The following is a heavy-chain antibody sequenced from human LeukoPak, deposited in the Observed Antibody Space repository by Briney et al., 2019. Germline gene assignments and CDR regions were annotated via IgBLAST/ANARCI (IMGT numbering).Heavy chain of an antibody. Sequence: SETLSLTCAVYGRSFSGYYWSWIRQPPGKGLEWIGEINHSGSTNYNPSLKSRVTISVDTSKNQFSLKLSSVTAADTAVYYCARRAGYLYFDYWGQGTLVTVSS. CDR3: ARRAGYLYFDY. D-gene: IGHD5-12*01. CDR1: GRSFSGYY. CDR2: INHSGST. J-gene: IGHJ4*02. V-gene: IGHV4-34*01.